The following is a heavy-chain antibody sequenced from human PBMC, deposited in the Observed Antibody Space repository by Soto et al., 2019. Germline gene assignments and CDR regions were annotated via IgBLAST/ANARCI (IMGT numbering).Heavy chain of an antibody. CDR2: IKADGSEN. J-gene: IGHJ4*02. Sequence: VGSLRLSCAASGFIFSGYYMSWVRQAPGKGPEWVANIKADGSENYYADSVKGRFSISRDNAKNSLFLQMNSLRAEDTAVYFCARYHGSGSCFDYWGQGTLVTVSS. D-gene: IGHD3-10*01. CDR3: ARYHGSGSCFDY. V-gene: IGHV3-7*01. CDR1: GFIFSGYY.